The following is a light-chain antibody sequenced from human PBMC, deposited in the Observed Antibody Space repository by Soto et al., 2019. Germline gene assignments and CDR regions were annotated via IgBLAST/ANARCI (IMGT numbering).Light chain of an antibody. J-gene: IGLJ1*01. CDR2: EVS. CDR3: SSYTSSSTLYV. V-gene: IGLV2-14*01. Sequence: QSALTQPASVSGSPGQSITISCTGTSSDVGGYNYVSWYQQHPGKAPKLMIFEVSSRPSGVSYRFSGSKSGNTASLPISGLQAEDEADYYCSSYTSSSTLYVFGSGTKVTVL. CDR1: SSDVGGYNY.